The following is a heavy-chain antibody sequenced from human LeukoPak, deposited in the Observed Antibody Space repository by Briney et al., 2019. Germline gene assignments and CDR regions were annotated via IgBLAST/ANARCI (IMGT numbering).Heavy chain of an antibody. CDR1: GYTFTNYG. J-gene: IGHJ4*02. Sequence: ASVKVSCKASGYTFTNYGINWVRQAPGQGLEWVGWISAHTGDTNYAQKVQGRVTMTTDTSTSTVYMELRSLKSDDTAMYYCARDDDRAREIDYWGQGTLVTVSS. D-gene: IGHD3-22*01. V-gene: IGHV1-18*01. CDR2: ISAHTGDT. CDR3: ARDDDRAREIDY.